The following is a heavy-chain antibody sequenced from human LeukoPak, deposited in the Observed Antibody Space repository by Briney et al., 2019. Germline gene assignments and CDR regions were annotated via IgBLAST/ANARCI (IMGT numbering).Heavy chain of an antibody. Sequence: SETLSLTCTVSGGSISSYYWSWIRQPPGKGLEWIGHIYYSGSTNYNPSLKSRVTVSVDTSKNQFSLKLSSVTAADTAVYYCARVGSSGWYALYYFDYWGQGTLVTVSS. D-gene: IGHD6-19*01. V-gene: IGHV4-59*01. CDR1: GGSISSYY. J-gene: IGHJ4*02. CDR2: IYYSGST. CDR3: ARVGSSGWYALYYFDY.